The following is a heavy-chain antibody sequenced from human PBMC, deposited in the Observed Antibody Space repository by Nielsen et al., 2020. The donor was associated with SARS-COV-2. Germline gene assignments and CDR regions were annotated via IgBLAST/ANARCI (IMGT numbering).Heavy chain of an antibody. J-gene: IGHJ3*02. CDR2: INWNGGST. CDR1: GFTFDDYG. V-gene: IGHV3-20*04. D-gene: IGHD2-15*01. CDR3: RADSGTFDI. Sequence: GESLKISCAASGFTFDDYGMSWVRQAPGKGLEWVSGINWNGGSTGYADSVKGRFTISRDNAKNSLYLQMNSLKAEDTAVYYCRADSGTFDIWGQGTMVTVSS.